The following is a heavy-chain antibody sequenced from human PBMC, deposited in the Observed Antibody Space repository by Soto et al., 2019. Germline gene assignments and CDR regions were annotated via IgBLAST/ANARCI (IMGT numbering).Heavy chain of an antibody. D-gene: IGHD3-10*01. Sequence: QVQLVQSGAEAKKPGSSVKVSCKTSGGTFSSYAISWVRQAPGQGLEWMGGIVPLFRTTNYAQKFQGRVTITADTSTYTVYMELSGLRSGDTAVYYCARDLEFRDGNISHLDYWGQGTLVTVSS. V-gene: IGHV1-69*06. CDR3: ARDLEFRDGNISHLDY. J-gene: IGHJ4*02. CDR1: GGTFSSYA. CDR2: IVPLFRTT.